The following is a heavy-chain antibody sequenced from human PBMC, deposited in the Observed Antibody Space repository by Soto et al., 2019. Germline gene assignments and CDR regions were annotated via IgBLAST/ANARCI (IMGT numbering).Heavy chain of an antibody. CDR1: GGSISSYY. CDR2: IYYSGST. V-gene: IGHV4-59*01. CDR3: ATSGTPVYYYDSSGYFFDSGXDV. J-gene: IGHJ6*02. D-gene: IGHD3-22*01. Sequence: SETLCLTCTVSGGSISSYYWSWIRQPPGKGLEWIGYIYYSGSTNYNPSLKSRVTISVDTSKNQFSLKLSSVTAADTAVYYCATSGTPVYYYDSSGYFFDSGXDVWGQGTTVTVS.